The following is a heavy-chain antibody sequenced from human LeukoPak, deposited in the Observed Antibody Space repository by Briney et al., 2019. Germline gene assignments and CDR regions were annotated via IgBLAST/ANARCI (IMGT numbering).Heavy chain of an antibody. CDR2: INSDGSST. D-gene: IGHD3-16*01. V-gene: IGHV3-74*01. CDR1: GYTFSSYW. CDR3: ASGTWGAVSHPADY. J-gene: IGHJ4*02. Sequence: GGSLRLSCAASGYTFSSYWMHWVRQAPGKGLVWVSRINSDGSSTSYADSVKGRFTISRDNAKNTLYLQMNSLRAEDTAVYYCASGTWGAVSHPADYWGQGTLVTVSS.